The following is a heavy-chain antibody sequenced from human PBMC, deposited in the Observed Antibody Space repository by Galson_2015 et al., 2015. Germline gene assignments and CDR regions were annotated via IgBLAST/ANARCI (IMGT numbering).Heavy chain of an antibody. CDR1: GYTFTSYG. D-gene: IGHD6-19*01. V-gene: IGHV1-18*01. J-gene: IGHJ2*01. CDR3: ARAPIAVAGTRVVIYWYFDL. CDR2: ISAYNGNT. Sequence: SVKVSCKASGYTFTSYGISWVRQAPGQGLEWMGWISAYNGNTNYAQKLQGRVTMTTDTSTSTAYMELRSLRSDDTAVYYCARAPIAVAGTRVVIYWYFDLWGRGTLVTVSS.